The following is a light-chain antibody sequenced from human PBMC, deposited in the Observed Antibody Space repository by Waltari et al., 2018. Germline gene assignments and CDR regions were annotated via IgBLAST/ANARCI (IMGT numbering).Light chain of an antibody. CDR1: QGVSSY. V-gene: IGKV1-9*01. CDR2: AAS. J-gene: IGKJ3*01. CDR3: QQLNSYPPVT. Sequence: IQLTHYPSSLSASVGDRGPIPCRANQGVSSYLAWYQQKPGKAPNTLIYAASTLQRGVPSRFSGSGFGTEFTLTISSLQPEDFATYYCQQLNSYPPVTFGPGTRVEIK.